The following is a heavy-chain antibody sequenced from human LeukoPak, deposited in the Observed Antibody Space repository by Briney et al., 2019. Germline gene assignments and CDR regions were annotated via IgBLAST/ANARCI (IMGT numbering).Heavy chain of an antibody. J-gene: IGHJ4*02. Sequence: ASVRVSCKASGHTLTELAIHWVRQAPGKGLEWMGGFDPEDGQTIYAQKFQGRVTVTEDTYTDTAYMELSSLGSEDTAVYYCATEGGRSYYLYWGQGTLVTVSS. CDR2: FDPEDGQT. V-gene: IGHV1-24*01. CDR3: ATEGGRSYYLY. CDR1: GHTLTELA. D-gene: IGHD1-26*01.